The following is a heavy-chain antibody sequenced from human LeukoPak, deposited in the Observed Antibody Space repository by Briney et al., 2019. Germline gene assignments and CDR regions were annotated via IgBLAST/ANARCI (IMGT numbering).Heavy chain of an antibody. D-gene: IGHD2-15*01. Sequence: GGSLRLSCAASGFTFSGYSMNWVRQAPGKGLEWVSSISSSSSYIYYADSVKGRFTISRDNAKNSLYLQMNSLRAEDTAVYYCARDPGYCSGGSCYVAFDIWGQGTMVTVSS. CDR2: ISSSSSYI. CDR1: GFTFSGYS. V-gene: IGHV3-21*01. CDR3: ARDPGYCSGGSCYVAFDI. J-gene: IGHJ3*02.